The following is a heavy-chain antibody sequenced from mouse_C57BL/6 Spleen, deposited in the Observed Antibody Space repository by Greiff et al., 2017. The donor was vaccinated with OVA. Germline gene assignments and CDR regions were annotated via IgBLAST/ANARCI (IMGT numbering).Heavy chain of an antibody. D-gene: IGHD1-1*01. CDR1: GYTFTDYE. V-gene: IGHV1-15*01. Sequence: VNVVESGAELVRPGASVTLSCKASGYTFTDYEMHWVKQTPVHGLEWIGAIDPETGGTAYNQKFKGKAILTADKSSSTAYMERRSLTSEDSAVYYCTRPYYYGSSHWYFDVWGTGTTVTVSS. J-gene: IGHJ1*03. CDR3: TRPYYYGSSHWYFDV. CDR2: IDPETGGT.